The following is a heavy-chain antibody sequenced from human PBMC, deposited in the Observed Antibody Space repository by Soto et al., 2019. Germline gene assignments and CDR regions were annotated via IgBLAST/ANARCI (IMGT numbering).Heavy chain of an antibody. V-gene: IGHV3-23*01. D-gene: IGHD3-10*01. CDR1: GFTFSSYA. Sequence: PVGSLRLSCAASGFTFSSYAMSWVRQAPGKGLEWVSAISGSGGSTYYADSVKGRFTISRDNSKNTLHLQMNSLRAEDTAVYYCAKALLASYYYGSGSYYPEYYFDYWGQGTLVTVSS. CDR3: AKALLASYYYGSGSYYPEYYFDY. CDR2: ISGSGGST. J-gene: IGHJ4*02.